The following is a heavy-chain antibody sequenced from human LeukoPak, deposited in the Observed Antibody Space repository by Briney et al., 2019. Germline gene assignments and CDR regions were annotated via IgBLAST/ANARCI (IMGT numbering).Heavy chain of an antibody. D-gene: IGHD1-26*01. CDR2: IIPIFGTA. J-gene: IGHJ5*02. CDR3: ARDQMWESNWFDP. Sequence: SVKVSCKASGGTFSSYAMSWVRQAPGQGLEWMGRIIPIFGTANYAQKFQGRVTITTDESTSTAYMELSSLRSEDTAVYYCARDQMWESNWFDPLGPGNPGHRLL. V-gene: IGHV1-69*05. CDR1: GGTFSSYA.